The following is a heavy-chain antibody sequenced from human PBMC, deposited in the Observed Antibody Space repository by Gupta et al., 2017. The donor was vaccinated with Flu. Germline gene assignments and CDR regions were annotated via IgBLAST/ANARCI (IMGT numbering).Heavy chain of an antibody. Sequence: QVQLVQSGAEVKKPGSSVKASCKASGGTFSSYTISWVRQAPGQGLEWMGRIIPILGIANYAQKFQGRVTITADKSTSTAYMELSSLRSEDTAVYYCAIGEGYPSTRRRDFQHWGQGTLVTVSS. CDR3: AIGEGYPSTRRRDFQH. CDR1: GGTFSSYT. V-gene: IGHV1-69*02. D-gene: IGHD3-10*01. CDR2: IIPILGIA. J-gene: IGHJ1*01.